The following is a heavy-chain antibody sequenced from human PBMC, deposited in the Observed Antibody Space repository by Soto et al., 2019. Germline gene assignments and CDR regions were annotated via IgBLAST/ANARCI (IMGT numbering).Heavy chain of an antibody. CDR3: VGGQYYFDY. D-gene: IGHD3-10*01. CDR1: GFPFTTYG. Sequence: QVQLVESGGGVVQPGRSLRLSCAASGFPFTTYGMHWVREGPGKGLEWVAVISYDGSTKYYADSVKGRFTISRDNSKNTLYLQMTNLRPEDTALYVCVGGQYYFDYRGQGTLVTVSP. CDR2: ISYDGSTK. V-gene: IGHV3-30*03. J-gene: IGHJ4*02.